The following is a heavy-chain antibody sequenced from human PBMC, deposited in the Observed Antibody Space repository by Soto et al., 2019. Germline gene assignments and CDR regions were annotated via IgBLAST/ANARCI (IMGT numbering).Heavy chain of an antibody. CDR1: GGSMTGYF. CDR3: ARTHWVSGTEY. V-gene: IGHV4-4*07. J-gene: IGHJ4*02. Sequence: QVQLQESGPGLVKPSETLSLTCTVSGGSMTGYFWSWIRQPAGKALEWIGHVYNSGNTDYNPSLASRITMAVDTSKRQFSLKVKSVTAADMAVYYCARTHWVSGTEYWGQGILVTVSS. CDR2: VYNSGNT. D-gene: IGHD6-19*01.